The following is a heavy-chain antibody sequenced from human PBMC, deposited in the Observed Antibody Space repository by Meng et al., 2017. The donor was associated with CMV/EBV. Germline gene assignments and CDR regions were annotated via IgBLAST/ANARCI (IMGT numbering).Heavy chain of an antibody. CDR3: ARVGPRSSSSRGYFDY. D-gene: IGHD6-13*01. J-gene: IGHJ4*02. V-gene: IGHV1-18*03. Sequence: ASVKVSCKASGYTFTSYGISWVRQAPGQGLEWMGWISVYNGNTNYAQKFQGRVTMTTDTSTRTAYMELRSLRSDDMAVYYCARVGPRSSSSRGYFDYWGQGTLVTVSS. CDR2: ISVYNGNT. CDR1: GYTFTSYG.